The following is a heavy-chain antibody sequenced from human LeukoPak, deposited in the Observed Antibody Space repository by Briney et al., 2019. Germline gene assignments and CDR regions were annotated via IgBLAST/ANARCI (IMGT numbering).Heavy chain of an antibody. D-gene: IGHD7-27*01. J-gene: IGHJ1*01. Sequence: PGGSLRLSCAASGFTFSSYSMNWVRQAPGKGLEWVSSISSSSSYIYYADSVKGRFTISRDNAKNSLYLQMNSLRAEDTAVYYCASGWGSSAEYFQHWGQGTLVTVSS. CDR3: ASGWGSSAEYFQH. CDR2: ISSSSSYI. V-gene: IGHV3-21*01. CDR1: GFTFSSYS.